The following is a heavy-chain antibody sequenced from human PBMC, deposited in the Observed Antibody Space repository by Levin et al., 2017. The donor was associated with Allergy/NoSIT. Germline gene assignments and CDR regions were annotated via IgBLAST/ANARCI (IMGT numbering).Heavy chain of an antibody. CDR3: ARGRRWQKLSADAFDI. D-gene: IGHD5-24*01. Sequence: HTGGSLRLSCTASGFTFSGYTMNWVRQAPGKGLEWVSFISGTGSTMYYADSVKGRFTISRDNGKNSLYLEMNSLRDEDTAVYYCARGRRWQKLSADAFDIWGQGTMVTVSP. CDR2: ISGTGSTM. CDR1: GFTFSGYT. J-gene: IGHJ3*02. V-gene: IGHV3-48*02.